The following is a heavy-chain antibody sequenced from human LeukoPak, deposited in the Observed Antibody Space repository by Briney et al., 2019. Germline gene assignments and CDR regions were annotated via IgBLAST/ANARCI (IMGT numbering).Heavy chain of an antibody. CDR1: GYTFTSYY. V-gene: IGHV1-46*01. D-gene: IGHD3-22*01. CDR2: INPSGSST. CDR3: ARDKRNTMVVVVSHYYYYYGMDV. J-gene: IGHJ6*02. Sequence: ASVKVSCKASGYTFTSYYMHWVRQAPGQGLEWMGIINPSGSSTSYAQKFQGRVTMTRDTSTSTVYMELSSLRSEDTAVYYCARDKRNTMVVVVSHYYYYYGMDVWGQGTTVTVSS.